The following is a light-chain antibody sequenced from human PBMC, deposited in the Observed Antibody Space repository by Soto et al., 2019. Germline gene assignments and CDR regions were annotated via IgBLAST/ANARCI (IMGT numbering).Light chain of an antibody. Sequence: DIQMTQSPSSLSASVGDRVTITCRASQSISSYLNWYQQKPGKAPKLLIYAASSLQSGVPSRFNGSGSGTDFTLTISSLQPEDFETYYCQQSYSTPPYTFGQGTKLEIK. V-gene: IGKV1-39*01. CDR1: QSISSY. CDR3: QQSYSTPPYT. CDR2: AAS. J-gene: IGKJ2*01.